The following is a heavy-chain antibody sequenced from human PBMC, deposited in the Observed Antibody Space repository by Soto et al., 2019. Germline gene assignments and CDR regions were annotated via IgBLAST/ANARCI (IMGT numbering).Heavy chain of an antibody. CDR3: AGVVKFDY. V-gene: IGHV3-21*01. CDR1: GFPFSSYS. Sequence: PGGSLRLSCAASGFPFSSYSMNWVSQDPGKGLEWVSSISSSSSYIYYEASVKGRFTISRDNAKNSLYLKMNTLRAEDTAVYYSAGVVKFDYFGQGTLVTVYS. J-gene: IGHJ4*02. CDR2: ISSSSSYI.